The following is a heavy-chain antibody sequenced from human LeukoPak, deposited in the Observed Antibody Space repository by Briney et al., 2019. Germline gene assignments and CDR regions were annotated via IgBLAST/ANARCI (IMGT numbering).Heavy chain of an antibody. Sequence: SETLSLTCTVSGYSISSGYYWGWIRQPPGKGLEWIGSIYHSGSTYYNPSLKSRVTISVDTSKNQFSLKLSSVTAADTAVYYCARGVTLRRWELLLWYAFDIWGQGTMVTVSS. V-gene: IGHV4-38-2*02. CDR3: ARGVTLRRWELLLWYAFDI. CDR1: GYSISSGYY. CDR2: IYHSGST. J-gene: IGHJ3*02. D-gene: IGHD1-26*01.